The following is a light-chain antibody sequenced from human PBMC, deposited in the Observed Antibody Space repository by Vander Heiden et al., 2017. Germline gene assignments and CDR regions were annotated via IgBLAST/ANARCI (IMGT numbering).Light chain of an antibody. Sequence: QSALTQPASVSGSPGPSITISCTGTSRDVAGYNYVSWYQQHPGKAPKLMIYEVSNRPSGVSNRFSGSKSGNTASLTISGLQGEDEADYYCSSFTSSTTWVFGGGTKLTVL. V-gene: IGLV2-14*01. CDR1: SRDVAGYNY. CDR2: EVS. J-gene: IGLJ3*02. CDR3: SSFTSSTTWV.